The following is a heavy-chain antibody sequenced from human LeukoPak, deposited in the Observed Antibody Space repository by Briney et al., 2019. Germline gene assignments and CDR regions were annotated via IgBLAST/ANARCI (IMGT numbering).Heavy chain of an antibody. J-gene: IGHJ4*02. CDR2: ISSNGGST. CDR3: ARDLKLGTTERLGTDKTLEIYFDY. CDR1: GFTFSSYA. V-gene: IGHV3-64D*09. D-gene: IGHD4-11*01. Sequence: GGSLRLSCSASGFTFSSYAMHWVRQAPGKGLEYVSAISSNGGSTYYADSVKGRFTISRDNSKNTLYLQMSSLRAEDTAVYYCARDLKLGTTERLGTDKTLEIYFDYWGQGTLVTVSS.